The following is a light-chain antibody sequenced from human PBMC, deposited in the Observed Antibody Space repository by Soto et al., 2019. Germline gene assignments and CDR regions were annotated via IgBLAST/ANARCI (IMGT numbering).Light chain of an antibody. J-gene: IGLJ3*02. Sequence: QSALTQPPSASGSPGQSVTISCSGTSSDIGYYNYVSWYQQHPGKAPKVLIYEVTKRPSGVPDRFSGSKSGNTASLTVSGLQAEEEDDYCCTSDGSSTNVVFGGGTKVTVL. CDR3: TSDGSSTNVV. V-gene: IGLV2-8*01. CDR2: EVT. CDR1: SSDIGYYNY.